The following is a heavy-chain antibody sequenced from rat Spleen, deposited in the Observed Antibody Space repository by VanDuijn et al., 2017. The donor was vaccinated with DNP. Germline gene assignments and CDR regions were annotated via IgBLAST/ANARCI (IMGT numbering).Heavy chain of an antibody. CDR1: GFTFSDYY. J-gene: IGHJ4*01. CDR2: ISYDGSST. Sequence: EVLLVESDGGLVQPGRSLKLSCAASGFTFSDYYMAWVRQAPTKGLEWVATISYDGSSTYYRDSVKGRFTISRANAKSTLYLQMDSLRSEDTATYYCARHRTISPYYYAMDAWGQGASVTVSS. V-gene: IGHV5-29*01. CDR3: ARHRTISPYYYAMDA.